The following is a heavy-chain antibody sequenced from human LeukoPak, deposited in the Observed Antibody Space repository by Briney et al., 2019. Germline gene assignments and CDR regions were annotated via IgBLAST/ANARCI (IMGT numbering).Heavy chain of an antibody. CDR2: INHSGST. CDR1: GGSFSGYY. V-gene: IGHV4-34*01. J-gene: IGHJ6*04. CDR3: ARGTSGARYYYYGMDV. D-gene: IGHD2-8*02. Sequence: SETLSLTCAVYGGSFSGYYWSWIRQPPGKGQEWIGEINHSGSTNYNPSLKSRVTISVDTSKNQFSLKLSSVTAADTAVYYCARGTSGARYYYYGMDVWGKGTTVTVSS.